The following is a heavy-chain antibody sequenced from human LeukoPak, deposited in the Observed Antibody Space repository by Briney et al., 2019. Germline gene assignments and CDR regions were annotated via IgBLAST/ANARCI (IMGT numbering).Heavy chain of an antibody. V-gene: IGHV3-33*01. J-gene: IGHJ4*02. CDR2: IWHDGSNK. D-gene: IGHD5-12*01. CDR1: GFTFSTYG. CDR3: ARDAKWLLDY. Sequence: GGSLRLSCAASGFTFSTYGMHWVRQAPGKGLEWVALIWHDGSNKYYADSVKGRFTISRDNSKNTVDLEMNSRRAEDTAVYYCARDAKWLLDYWGQGTLVTASS.